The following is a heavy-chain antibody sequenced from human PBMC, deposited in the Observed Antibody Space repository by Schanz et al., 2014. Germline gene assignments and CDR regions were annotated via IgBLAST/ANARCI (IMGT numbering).Heavy chain of an antibody. CDR2: ISSGGRDT. J-gene: IGHJ6*02. D-gene: IGHD6-6*01. CDR3: ARAPPPYSSSPYYWYYGMDV. V-gene: IGHV3-11*01. Sequence: QVQLVDSGGDLVKPGGSLRLSCAASGFTFSDYYMSWIRQAPGKGPEWVSYISSGGRDTYYADSVQGRFTISRDNARNSLYLQMNSLRAEDTAVYYCARAPPPYSSSPYYWYYGMDVWGQGTTVIVSS. CDR1: GFTFSDYY.